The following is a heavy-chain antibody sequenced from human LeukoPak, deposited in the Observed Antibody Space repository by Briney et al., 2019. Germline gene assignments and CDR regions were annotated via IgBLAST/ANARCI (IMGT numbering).Heavy chain of an antibody. CDR2: ISGSGGST. CDR3: AREITMIVVVITRLFDY. CDR1: GFTFSSYA. J-gene: IGHJ4*02. D-gene: IGHD3-22*01. V-gene: IGHV3-23*01. Sequence: GSLRLSCAASGFTFSSYAMSWVRQAPGKGLEWVSAISGSGGSTYYADSVKGRFTISRDNSKNTLYLQMNSLRAEDTAVYYCAREITMIVVVITRLFDYWGQGTLVTVSS.